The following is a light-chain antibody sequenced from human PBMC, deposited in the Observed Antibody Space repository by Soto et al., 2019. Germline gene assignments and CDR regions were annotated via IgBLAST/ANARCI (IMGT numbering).Light chain of an antibody. J-gene: IGKJ1*01. CDR1: QSVSNNY. CDR2: GAS. CDR3: QQYGSSGT. Sequence: EIVLMQSPGTLSLSPGERAILSCRASQSVSNNYLAWYQQKPGQAPRLLIYGASNRATGIPDRFSGSGSGTDFTLTISRLEPEDFAVYYCQQYGSSGTFGQGTKVDIK. V-gene: IGKV3-20*01.